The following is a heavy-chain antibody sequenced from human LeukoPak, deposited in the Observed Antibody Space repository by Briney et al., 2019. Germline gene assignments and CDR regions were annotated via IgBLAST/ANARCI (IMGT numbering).Heavy chain of an antibody. D-gene: IGHD3-3*01. CDR3: ATEGSGYPTRHFDY. CDR2: FDPEDGET. CDR1: GYTLTELS. J-gene: IGHJ4*02. V-gene: IGHV1-24*01. Sequence: GASVKVSCKVSGYTLTELSMHWVQQAPGKGLEWMGGFDPEDGETIYAQKFQGRVTMTEDTSTDTAYMELSSLRSEDTAVYYCATEGSGYPTRHFDYWGQGTLVTVSS.